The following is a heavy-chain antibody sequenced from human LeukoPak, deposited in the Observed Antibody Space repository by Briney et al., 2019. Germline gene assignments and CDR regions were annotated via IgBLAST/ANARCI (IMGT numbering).Heavy chain of an antibody. V-gene: IGHV3-11*06. J-gene: IGHJ4*02. CDR3: ASQGGTVTTIDY. CDR2: ISSSSSYT. Sequence: GGSLRLSCAASGFTFSDYYMSWIRQAPGKGLEWVSYISSSSSYTNYADSVKGRFTISRDNAKNSLYLQMNGLRAEDTAVYYCASQGGTVTTIDYWGQGTLVTVSS. CDR1: GFTFSDYY. D-gene: IGHD4-17*01.